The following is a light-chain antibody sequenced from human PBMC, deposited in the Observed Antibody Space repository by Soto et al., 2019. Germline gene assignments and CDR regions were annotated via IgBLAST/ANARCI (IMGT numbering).Light chain of an antibody. CDR1: QGIRND. V-gene: IGKV1-6*01. Sequence: AIQMTQSPSSQSASVGDRVTITCRASQGIRNDLGWYQQKPGKAPKLLIYAASSLQSGVPSRFSGSGSGTDSTLTISSLQPEDFATYYCLQDYNYPLTFGPGTKVDIK. CDR3: LQDYNYPLT. CDR2: AAS. J-gene: IGKJ3*01.